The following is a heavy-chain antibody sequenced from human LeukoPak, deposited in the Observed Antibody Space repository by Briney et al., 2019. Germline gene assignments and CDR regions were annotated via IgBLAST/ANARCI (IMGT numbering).Heavy chain of an antibody. CDR2: INPNSGGT. Sequence: GASVKVSCKASGYTFTGYYMHWVRQAPGQGLEWMGWINPNSGGTNYAQKFQGRVTMTRDTPISTAYMELSRLRSDDTAVYYCARDYDILTGYYNMVDYWGQGTLVTVSS. V-gene: IGHV1-2*02. CDR1: GYTFTGYY. D-gene: IGHD3-9*01. CDR3: ARDYDILTGYYNMVDY. J-gene: IGHJ4*02.